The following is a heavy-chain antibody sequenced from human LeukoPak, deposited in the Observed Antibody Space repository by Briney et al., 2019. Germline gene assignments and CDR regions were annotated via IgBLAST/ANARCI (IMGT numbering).Heavy chain of an antibody. Sequence: GGSLRLSCAASGFTFSNAWMNWVRQAPGKGLEWVAKIKQDGSVKYYVDSVEGRFTVSGDNAENSLYLQMNSLRAEDTGIYYCARVPPTVGSSDIWGQGTMVTVSS. V-gene: IGHV3-7*03. CDR2: IKQDGSVK. D-gene: IGHD5/OR15-5a*01. CDR3: ARVPPTVGSSDI. CDR1: GFTFSNAW. J-gene: IGHJ3*02.